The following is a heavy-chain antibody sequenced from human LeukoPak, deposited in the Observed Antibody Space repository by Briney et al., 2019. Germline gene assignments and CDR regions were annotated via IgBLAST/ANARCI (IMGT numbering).Heavy chain of an antibody. CDR2: IWYDGSNK. D-gene: IGHD6-19*01. CDR1: GFTFSSYG. J-gene: IGHJ4*02. CDR3: ARDRTLYSSAPGGDY. Sequence: GGSLRLSCAASGFTFSSYGMHWVRQAPGKGLEWVAVIWYDGSNKYYADSVKGRFTISRDNSKNTLYLQMNSLRAEDTAVYYCARDRTLYSSAPGGDYRGQGTLVTVSS. V-gene: IGHV3-33*01.